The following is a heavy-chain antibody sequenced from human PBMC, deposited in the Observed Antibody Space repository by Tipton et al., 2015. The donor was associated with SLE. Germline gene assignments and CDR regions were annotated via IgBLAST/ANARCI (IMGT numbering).Heavy chain of an antibody. V-gene: IGHV4-39*01. CDR1: GVSIGSSYFY. CDR3: GRHKTATRAFDF. J-gene: IGHJ3*01. CDR2: VYYSGST. Sequence: TLSLTCIVSGVSIGSSYFYCAWIRQPPGKGLGWIGTVYYSGSTYYNPTLKSRVTISVGTSTNQLSLRLTSVTAAGTALYYCGRHKTATRAFDFWGQGTLVTVSS. D-gene: IGHD1-1*01.